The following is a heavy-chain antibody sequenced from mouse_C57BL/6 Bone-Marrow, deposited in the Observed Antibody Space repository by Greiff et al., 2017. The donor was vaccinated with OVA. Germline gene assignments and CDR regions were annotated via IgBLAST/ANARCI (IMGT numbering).Heavy chain of an antibody. J-gene: IGHJ4*01. CDR1: GFTFSDYY. Sequence: DVKLVESGGGLVQPGGSLKLSCAASGFTFSDYYMYWVRQTPEKRLEWVAYISNGGGSTYYPDTVKGRYTISRDNAKNTLYLQMSRLKSEDTAMYYCATHQSATVCAMDYWGQGTSVTAAS. CDR3: ATHQSATVCAMDY. D-gene: IGHD1-1*01. CDR2: ISNGGGST. V-gene: IGHV5-12*01.